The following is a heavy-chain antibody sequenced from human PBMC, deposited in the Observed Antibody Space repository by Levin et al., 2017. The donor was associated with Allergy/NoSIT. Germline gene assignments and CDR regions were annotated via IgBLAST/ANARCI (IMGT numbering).Heavy chain of an antibody. V-gene: IGHV3-74*01. CDR3: ARGGRYSYGLDY. CDR2: INSDGSST. D-gene: IGHD5-18*01. Sequence: GGSLRLSCAASGFTFSSYWMHWVRQAPGKGLVWVSRINSDGSSTSYADSVKGRFTISRDNAKNTLYLQMNSLRAEDTAVYYCARGGRYSYGLDYWGQGTLVTVSS. CDR1: GFTFSSYW. J-gene: IGHJ4*02.